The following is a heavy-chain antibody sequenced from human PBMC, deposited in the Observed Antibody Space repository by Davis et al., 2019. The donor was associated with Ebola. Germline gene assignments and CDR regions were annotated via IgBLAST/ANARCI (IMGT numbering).Heavy chain of an antibody. V-gene: IGHV3-23*01. CDR2: ISGSASHS. Sequence: PGGSLRLSCAASGFTFGSYAMNWVRQAPGKGLEWVSVISGSASHSFYAGSVKGRFIISRDNVKNTLYLQMNRLRAEDTAVYYCAKDVGQEGKSVRGFEYWGQGTLVTVSS. D-gene: IGHD3-10*01. J-gene: IGHJ4*02. CDR1: GFTFGSYA. CDR3: AKDVGQEGKSVRGFEY.